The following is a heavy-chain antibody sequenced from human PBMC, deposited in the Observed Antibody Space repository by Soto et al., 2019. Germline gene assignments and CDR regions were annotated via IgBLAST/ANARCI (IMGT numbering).Heavy chain of an antibody. CDR2: IGGPGTDT. Sequence: GGSLRLSCEASRFIFSDYAMTWFRQAPGKGLEWVSSIGGPGTDTYYADYVKGRFTISRDNSRDKLYLQMNSLRDDDTAIYYCVKHGIRCKYVWDPFDVWGQGTMATVSS. V-gene: IGHV3-23*01. CDR1: RFIFSDYA. D-gene: IGHD3-16*01. CDR3: VKHGIRCKYVWDPFDV. J-gene: IGHJ3*01.